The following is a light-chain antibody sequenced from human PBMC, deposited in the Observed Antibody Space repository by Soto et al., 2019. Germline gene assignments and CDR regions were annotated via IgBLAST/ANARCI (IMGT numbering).Light chain of an antibody. J-gene: IGLJ3*02. CDR2: EDN. CDR3: QSYDSGSPGV. Sequence: NFMLTQPHSVSESPGKTVTISCTRSSGSIASNYVQWYQQRPGSSPTTVIYEDNQRPSGVPDRFSGSIDSSSNSASLTISGLRTEDEADYYCQSYDSGSPGVFGGGTKLTVL. V-gene: IGLV6-57*01. CDR1: SGSIASNY.